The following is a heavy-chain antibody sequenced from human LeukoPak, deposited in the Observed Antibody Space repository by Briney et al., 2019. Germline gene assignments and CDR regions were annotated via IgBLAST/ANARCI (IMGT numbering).Heavy chain of an antibody. V-gene: IGHV3-21*04. CDR3: ARDDGRGYSYGYGAYFFDY. CDR1: GFTFSSYS. D-gene: IGHD5-18*01. CDR2: ISSSSSYI. Sequence: PGGSLRLSCAASGFTFSSYSMNWVRQAPGKGLEWVSSISSSSSYIYYADSVKGRFTISRDNAKNSLYLQMNSLRAEDTALYYCARDDGRGYSYGYGAYFFDYWGQGTLVTVSS. J-gene: IGHJ4*02.